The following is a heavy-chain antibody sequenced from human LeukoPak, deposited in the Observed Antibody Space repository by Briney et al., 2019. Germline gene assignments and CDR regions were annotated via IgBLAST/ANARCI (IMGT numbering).Heavy chain of an antibody. CDR3: ARVGGQLWSPFDY. V-gene: IGHV4-59*01. Sequence: PSETLSLTCAVSGGPLASYYWSWIRQPPGRGLEWIGFIYYRGSTNYNPSLENRVTISVDTSKNRFSLKLSSVTAADTAVYYCARVGGQLWSPFDYWGQGTLVTVSS. D-gene: IGHD5-18*01. J-gene: IGHJ4*02. CDR2: IYYRGST. CDR1: GGPLASYY.